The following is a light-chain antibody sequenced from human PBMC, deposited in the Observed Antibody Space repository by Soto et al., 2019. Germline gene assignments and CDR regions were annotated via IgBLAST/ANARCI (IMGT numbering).Light chain of an antibody. CDR1: QSVSSS. Sequence: EIVMTQSPATLSVSPGERVTLSCRASQSVSSSLAWYQQKPGQPPRLLIYAASSRATGVPARFSGSGSGTEFALTISSLQYEDFAVYYCQQYNNWVTFGGGTQVEIK. V-gene: IGKV3-15*01. CDR2: AAS. CDR3: QQYNNWVT. J-gene: IGKJ4*01.